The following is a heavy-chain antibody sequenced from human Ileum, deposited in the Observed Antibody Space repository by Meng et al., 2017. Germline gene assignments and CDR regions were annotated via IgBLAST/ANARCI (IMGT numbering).Heavy chain of an antibody. CDR3: AKGHYGAPDE. J-gene: IGHJ4*02. D-gene: IGHD4-17*01. Sequence: QITLKESGPTLVKPTQTLTLTCTFSRFSLTTHGVGVGWVRQSPGKALEWVAFIYWDDDKRYSPSLRDRLTITKFTSENQVVLTVTNMDPLDTATYYCAKGHYGAPDEWGQGTLVTVSS. CDR2: IYWDDDK. V-gene: IGHV2-5*02. CDR1: RFSLTTHGVG.